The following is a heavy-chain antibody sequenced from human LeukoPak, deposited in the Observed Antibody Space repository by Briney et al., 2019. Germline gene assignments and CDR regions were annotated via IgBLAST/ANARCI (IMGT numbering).Heavy chain of an antibody. CDR3: ARVSYYDSSGYFNPFDY. CDR1: GYSFIKYG. V-gene: IGHV1-18*01. CDR2: TNPYNGNT. J-gene: IGHJ4*02. Sequence: ASVKVSCKASGYSFIKYGISWVRQAPGQGLEWMGWTNPYNGNTNYAQKFQGRVTMTTDTSTSTAYMELRSLRSDDTAVYYCARVSYYDSSGYFNPFDYWGQGTLVTVSS. D-gene: IGHD3-22*01.